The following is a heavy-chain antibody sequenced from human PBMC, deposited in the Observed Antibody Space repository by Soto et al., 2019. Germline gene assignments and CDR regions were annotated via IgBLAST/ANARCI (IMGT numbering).Heavy chain of an antibody. D-gene: IGHD3-3*01. CDR3: ARVRETYYDFYNYYFDY. CDR2: IYYSGST. V-gene: IGHV4-59*01. CDR1: GVSISSYY. J-gene: IGHJ4*02. Sequence: SETLSLTCTVSGVSISSYYWSWIRQPPGKGLEWIGYIYYSGSTNYNPSLKSRVTISVDTSKNQFSLKLSSVTAADTAVYYCARVRETYYDFYNYYFDYWGQGTLVTVSS.